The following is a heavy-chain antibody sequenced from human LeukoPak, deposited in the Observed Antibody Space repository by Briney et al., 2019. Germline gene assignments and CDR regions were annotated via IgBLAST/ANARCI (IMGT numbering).Heavy chain of an antibody. CDR1: GGSLSSYY. CDR2: IYYSGST. J-gene: IGHJ3*02. CDR3: AREGADILTGPDAFDI. D-gene: IGHD3-9*01. V-gene: IGHV4-59*01. Sequence: PSETLSLTCTVPGGSLSSYYWSWIRQPPGKGLEWIGYIYYSGSTNYNPSLKSRVTISVDTSKNQFSLRLSSVTAADTAVYYCAREGADILTGPDAFDIWGQGTMVTVSS.